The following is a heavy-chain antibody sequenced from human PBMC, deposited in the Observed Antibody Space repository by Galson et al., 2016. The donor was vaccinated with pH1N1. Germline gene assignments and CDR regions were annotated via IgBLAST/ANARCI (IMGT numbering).Heavy chain of an antibody. CDR3: ARDRGEP. CDR2: ISDSGDTT. V-gene: IGHV3-23*01. D-gene: IGHD3-16*01. CDR1: GFTFSSYA. Sequence: SLRLSCAASGFTFSSYAMSWVRQAPGKGLEWVSDISDSGDTTYYADSVKGRFSISRDSSKNTVYLQMNNLRADDTAVYYCARDRGEPWGQGTLVTVSS. J-gene: IGHJ4*02.